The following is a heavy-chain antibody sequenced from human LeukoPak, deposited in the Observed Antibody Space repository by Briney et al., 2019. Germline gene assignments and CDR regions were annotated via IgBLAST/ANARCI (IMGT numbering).Heavy chain of an antibody. CDR3: ARGGCSSTSCYLSAFDY. V-gene: IGHV1-2*02. CDR1: GYTFTGYY. CDR2: INPNSGGT. Sequence: GASVKVSCKASGYTFTGYYMHWVRQAPGQGLEWMGWINPNSGGTNYAQKFQGRATMTRDTSISTAYMELSRLRSDDTAVYYCARGGCSSTSCYLSAFDYWGQGTLVTVSS. J-gene: IGHJ4*02. D-gene: IGHD2-2*01.